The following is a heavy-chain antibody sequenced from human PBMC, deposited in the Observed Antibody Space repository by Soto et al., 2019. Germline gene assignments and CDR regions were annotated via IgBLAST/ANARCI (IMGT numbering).Heavy chain of an antibody. Sequence: PSETLSLTCAVSGGSIRSSSCLTWLRQSPGKGLEWIGEIYHAGSPNYNPSFQSRVTISADISKNFFSLRLTSVTAADTAIYYCARASSFRGDFDFWGHGTAVTVSS. CDR3: ARASSFRGDFDF. D-gene: IGHD3-10*01. CDR2: IYHAGSP. V-gene: IGHV4-4*02. J-gene: IGHJ3*01. CDR1: GGSIRSSSC.